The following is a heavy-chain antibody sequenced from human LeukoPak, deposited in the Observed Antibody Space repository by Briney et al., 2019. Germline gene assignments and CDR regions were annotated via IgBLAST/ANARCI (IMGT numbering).Heavy chain of an antibody. Sequence: KTSETLSLTCTVSVDSISSYYWSWIRQPPGKGLEWIGYIYYSGSTNYNPCLKCRVTIAVDTSKNQFSLKLSSVTAADTAVYYCAREGTAGTAFDIWGQGTMVTVSS. V-gene: IGHV4-59*01. D-gene: IGHD6-13*01. CDR3: AREGTAGTAFDI. J-gene: IGHJ3*02. CDR1: VDSISSYY. CDR2: IYYSGST.